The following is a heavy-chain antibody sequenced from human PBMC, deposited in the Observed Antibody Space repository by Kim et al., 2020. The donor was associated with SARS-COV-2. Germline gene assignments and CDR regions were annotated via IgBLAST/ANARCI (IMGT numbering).Heavy chain of an antibody. D-gene: IGHD3-10*01. CDR3: AKLGGDEPDY. Sequence: GGSLRLSCAASGFTFSSYAMHWVRQAPGKGLEWVAVIWYDGSNKYYADSVKGRFTISRDNSKNTLYLQMNSLRAEDTAVYYCAKLGGDEPDYWGQGTLVTVSS. J-gene: IGHJ4*02. CDR2: IWYDGSNK. CDR1: GFTFSSYA. V-gene: IGHV3-33*06.